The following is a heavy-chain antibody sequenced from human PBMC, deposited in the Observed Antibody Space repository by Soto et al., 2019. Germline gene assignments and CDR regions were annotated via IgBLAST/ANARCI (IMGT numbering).Heavy chain of an antibody. D-gene: IGHD2-15*01. CDR2: IWYDGINQ. Sequence: QVQLVESGGGVVQPGRSLRLSCAASGFTFSNNGLHWVRQAPGKGLVWVAVIWYDGINQYYADSVKGRFIISRDNSKNTVYRQRNSLRAEDTAVYYCARDRVQLVDGLDVWGQGTTVTVSS. J-gene: IGHJ6*02. CDR3: ARDRVQLVDGLDV. V-gene: IGHV3-33*01. CDR1: GFTFSNNG.